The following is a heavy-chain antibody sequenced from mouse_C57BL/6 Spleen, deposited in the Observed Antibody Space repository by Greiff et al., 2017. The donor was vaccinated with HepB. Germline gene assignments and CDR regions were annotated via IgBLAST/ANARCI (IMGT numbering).Heavy chain of an antibody. Sequence: VKLMESGAELVKPGASVKLSCKASGYTFTSYWMHWVKQRPGQGLEWIGMIHPNSGSTNYNEKFKSKATLTVDKSSSTAYMQLSSLTSEDSAVYYCAGGYYAMDYWGQGTSVTVSS. V-gene: IGHV1-64*01. D-gene: IGHD1-1*02. CDR2: IHPNSGST. CDR3: AGGYYAMDY. CDR1: GYTFTSYW. J-gene: IGHJ4*01.